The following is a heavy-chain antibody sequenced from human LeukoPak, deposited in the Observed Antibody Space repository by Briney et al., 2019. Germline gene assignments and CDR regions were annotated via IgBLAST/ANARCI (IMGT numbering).Heavy chain of an antibody. J-gene: IGHJ3*02. CDR3: ASRIVVPAADDAFDI. D-gene: IGHD2-2*01. CDR2: IYPGDSDT. Sequence: GESLKISCKGSGYSFTSYWIGWVRRMPGKGLEWMGIIYPGDSDTRYSPSFQDQVTISVDKSISTAYLQWNSLEASDTAMYYCASRIVVPAADDAFDIWGQGTMVTVSS. CDR1: GYSFTSYW. V-gene: IGHV5-51*01.